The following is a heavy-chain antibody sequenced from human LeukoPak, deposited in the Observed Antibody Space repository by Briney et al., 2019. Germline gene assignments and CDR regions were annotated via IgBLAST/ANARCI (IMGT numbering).Heavy chain of an antibody. CDR1: GYSFTTYY. J-gene: IGHJ4*02. Sequence: ASVKVSCKASGYSFTTYYLHWVRQAPGQGLEWMGIINPSGGGTTYAQKFQGRVTMTRDMSTSTAYMELSSLRSEDTAVYYCAADPYYDSSGYPLFDYWGQGTLVTVSS. D-gene: IGHD3-22*01. CDR3: AADPYYDSSGYPLFDY. CDR2: INPSGGGT. V-gene: IGHV1-46*01.